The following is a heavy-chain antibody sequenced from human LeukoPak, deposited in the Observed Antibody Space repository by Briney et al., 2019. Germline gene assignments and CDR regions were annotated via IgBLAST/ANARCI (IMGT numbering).Heavy chain of an antibody. CDR1: GYTFTNHD. Sequence: ASVKVSCKASGYTFTNHDINWVRPAAGQGLEWMGWMNPNSGNAGYAQKFQGRVTMTRDTSINTAYMELYSLTSEDTAVYYCARDNSARGANWFDRWGQGTLVTVSS. CDR2: MNPNSGNA. V-gene: IGHV1-8*01. J-gene: IGHJ5*02. D-gene: IGHD6-25*01. CDR3: ARDNSARGANWFDR.